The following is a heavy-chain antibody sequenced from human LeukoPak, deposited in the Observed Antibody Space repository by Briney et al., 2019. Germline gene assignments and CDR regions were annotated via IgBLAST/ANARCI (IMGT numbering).Heavy chain of an antibody. CDR1: GGSISTYY. D-gene: IGHD5-12*01. V-gene: IGHV4-59*01. J-gene: IGHJ4*02. Sequence: SETLSLTCSVSGGSISTYYWSWIRQPPGKGLEWIGYIYYSGSANYNPSLKSRVTISVDTSKNQFSLRLSSVTAADTAVYYCAKDVRPKIHSGYVNWGQGTLVTVSS. CDR3: AKDVRPKIHSGYVN. CDR2: IYYSGSA.